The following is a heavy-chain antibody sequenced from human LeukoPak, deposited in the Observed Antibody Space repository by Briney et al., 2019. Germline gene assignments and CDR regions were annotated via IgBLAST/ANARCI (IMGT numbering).Heavy chain of an antibody. V-gene: IGHV4-39*07. CDR1: GGSISSSSYY. CDR3: ARDTAYCSGGSCYFDY. J-gene: IGHJ4*02. Sequence: PSETLSLTCTVSGGSISSSSYYWGWLRQPPGKGPEWIGSTYYSGSTYYNPSLKSRVTISVDTSKNQYSLKLSSVTAADTAVYYCARDTAYCSGGSCYFDYWGQGTLVTVSS. CDR2: TYYSGST. D-gene: IGHD2-15*01.